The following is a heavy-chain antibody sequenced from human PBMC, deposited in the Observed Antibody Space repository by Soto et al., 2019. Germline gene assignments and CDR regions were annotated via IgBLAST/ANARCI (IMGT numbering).Heavy chain of an antibody. V-gene: IGHV4-39*07. CDR1: GGSISSSSYF. CDR2: IYYSGST. Sequence: SETLSLTCTVSGGSISSSSYFWGWIRQPPGKGLEWIGSIYYSGSTYYNPSLKSRVTIFVDTSKNQFSLKLSSVTAADTAVYYCASSRGPTDIVVVPAAITGYYYYYMDVWGKGTTVTVSS. CDR3: ASSRGPTDIVVVPAAITGYYYYYMDV. J-gene: IGHJ6*03. D-gene: IGHD2-2*02.